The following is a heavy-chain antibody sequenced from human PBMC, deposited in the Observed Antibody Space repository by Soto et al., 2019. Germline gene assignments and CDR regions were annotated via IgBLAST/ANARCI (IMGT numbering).Heavy chain of an antibody. CDR1: GFSLSSPAVG. CDR3: AHGSGWLSDH. D-gene: IGHD6-19*01. CDR2: IYWDDDK. V-gene: IGHV2-5*02. J-gene: IGHJ4*02. Sequence: QITLKESGPTLVKPTQTLTLTCTFSGFSLSSPAVGVNWIRQPPGKALEWLALIYWDDDKQYTPSLKNRLTITKGTSKNQVVLTMTHMDPVDTATYYCAHGSGWLSDHWGQGTLVTVSS.